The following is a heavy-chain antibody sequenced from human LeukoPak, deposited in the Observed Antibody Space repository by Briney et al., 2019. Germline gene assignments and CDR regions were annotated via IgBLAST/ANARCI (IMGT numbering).Heavy chain of an antibody. V-gene: IGHV1-18*01. CDR2: ISAYNGNT. D-gene: IGHD6-13*01. CDR3: ATQAHSSIAAAGVDY. J-gene: IGHJ4*02. Sequence: ASVKVSCKASGYTFTSYGISWVRQAPGQGLEWMGWISAYNGNTNYAQKLQGRVTMTTDTSTSTAYMELRSLRSDDTAVYYCATQAHSSIAAAGVDYWGQGTLVTVSS. CDR1: GYTFTSYG.